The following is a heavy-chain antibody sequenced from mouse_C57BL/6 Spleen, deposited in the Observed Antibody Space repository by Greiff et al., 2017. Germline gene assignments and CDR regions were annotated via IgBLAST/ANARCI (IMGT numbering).Heavy chain of an antibody. J-gene: IGHJ1*03. V-gene: IGHV1-80*01. Sequence: QVQLQQSGAELVKPGASVKISCKASGYAFSSYWMNWVKQRPGKGLEWIGQIYPGDGDTNYNGKFKGKATLTADKSSSPAYMQLSSLTSEDSAVYFCARDGNYWYFDVWGTGTTVTVSS. CDR3: ARDGNYWYFDV. CDR1: GYAFSSYW. CDR2: IYPGDGDT. D-gene: IGHD2-1*01.